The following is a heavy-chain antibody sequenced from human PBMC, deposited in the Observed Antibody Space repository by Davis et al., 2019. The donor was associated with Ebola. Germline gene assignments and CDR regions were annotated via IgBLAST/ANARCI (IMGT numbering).Heavy chain of an antibody. J-gene: IGHJ4*02. D-gene: IGHD3-9*01. CDR1: GYSISSGYY. CDR2: LYHSGNT. V-gene: IGHV4-38-2*02. Sequence: MPSETLSLTCTVSGYSISSGYYWGWIRQPPGKALEWIGSLYHSGNTYYNPSLKSRVTISVDTSKNQFSLKLSPVTAADTAVYYCARVSPNFDWLLDFDYWGQGTLVTVSS. CDR3: ARVSPNFDWLLDFDY.